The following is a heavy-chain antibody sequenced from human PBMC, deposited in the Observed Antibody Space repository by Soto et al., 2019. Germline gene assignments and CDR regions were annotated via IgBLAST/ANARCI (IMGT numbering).Heavy chain of an antibody. Sequence: SGPTLVNPTQTLTLTCNVSGVSLSTGGVGVGWTRQPPGKALEWLALIYWDDDQRSSPSLKSRLTITKDTSKNQVVLTMTNMAPEDTATYYCAHMRAAKFDYWGQGTLVTVSS. CDR1: GVSLSTGGVG. D-gene: IGHD2-15*01. V-gene: IGHV2-5*02. J-gene: IGHJ4*02. CDR3: AHMRAAKFDY. CDR2: IYWDDDQ.